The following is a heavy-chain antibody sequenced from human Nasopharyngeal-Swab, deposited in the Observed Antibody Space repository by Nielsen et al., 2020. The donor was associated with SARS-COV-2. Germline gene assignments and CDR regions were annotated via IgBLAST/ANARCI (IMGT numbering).Heavy chain of an antibody. CDR1: GFSLSNRRMG. J-gene: IGHJ6*02. CDR2: IFSSDAK. V-gene: IGHV2-26*02. Sequence: SGPTLVKPTETLTLTCTVSGFSLSNRRMGVTWIRQPPGKALEWLADIFSSDAKSYSASLKSRVTISKDTSKSQVVLTMTNMDPLDTATYYCARVSFDLLLWRFYYRVDVWGQGTTVTVSS. CDR3: ARVSFDLLLWRFYYRVDV. D-gene: IGHD2-2*01.